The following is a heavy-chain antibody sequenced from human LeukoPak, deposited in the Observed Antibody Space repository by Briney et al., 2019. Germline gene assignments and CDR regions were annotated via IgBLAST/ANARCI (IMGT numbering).Heavy chain of an antibody. J-gene: IGHJ3*02. CDR1: GGSISSGGYS. D-gene: IGHD4-17*01. Sequence: PQTLSLTCAVSGGSISSGGYSWSWIRQPPGKGLEWIGYIYHSGSTYYNPSLKSRVTISVDRSKNQFSLKLSSVTAADTAVYYCARAPIGDRDAFDIWGQGTMVTVSS. CDR3: ARAPIGDRDAFDI. V-gene: IGHV4-30-2*01. CDR2: IYHSGST.